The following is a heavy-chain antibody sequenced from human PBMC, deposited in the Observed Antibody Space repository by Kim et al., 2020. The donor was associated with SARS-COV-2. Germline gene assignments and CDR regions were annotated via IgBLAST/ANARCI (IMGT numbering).Heavy chain of an antibody. Sequence: SLNGRVTISVDRSKTQFSLKLSAVTAADTAVYYCARGKLNYGSGSYYFDYWGQGTLVTVSS. CDR3: ARGKLNYGSGSYYFDY. J-gene: IGHJ4*02. D-gene: IGHD3-10*01. V-gene: IGHV4-30-2*01.